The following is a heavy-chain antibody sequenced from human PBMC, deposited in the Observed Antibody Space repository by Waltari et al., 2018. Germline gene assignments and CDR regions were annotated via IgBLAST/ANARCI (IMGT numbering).Heavy chain of an antibody. Sequence: EVQLLESGGGLVQPGGSLRLSCAASGFTFSSSAMSWVRQAPGKGLEWVSAISGRGGSTNYGDSVKGRFTISRDNSKNTLYLQMNSLRAEDTAVYYCAKGPKRSRYCSGGSCYTNWFDPWGQGTLVTVSS. D-gene: IGHD2-15*01. CDR3: AKGPKRSRYCSGGSCYTNWFDP. J-gene: IGHJ5*02. V-gene: IGHV3-23*01. CDR2: ISGRGGST. CDR1: GFTFSSSA.